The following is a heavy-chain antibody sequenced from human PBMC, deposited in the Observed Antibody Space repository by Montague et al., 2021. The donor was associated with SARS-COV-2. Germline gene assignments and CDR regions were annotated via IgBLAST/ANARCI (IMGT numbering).Heavy chain of an antibody. CDR1: CGSIRSYY. CDR3: ARGSYGPDASDI. J-gene: IGHJ3*02. D-gene: IGHD5-18*01. CDR2: IYYSGST. V-gene: IGHV4-59*01. Sequence: SETLSLTCTVSCGSIRSYYWSWIRQPPGKGLEWIGYIYYSGSTNXNPSLKSRVTISLDTSKNQFSLKLNSVTAADTAVYYCARGSYGPDASDIWGQGTMVTVSS.